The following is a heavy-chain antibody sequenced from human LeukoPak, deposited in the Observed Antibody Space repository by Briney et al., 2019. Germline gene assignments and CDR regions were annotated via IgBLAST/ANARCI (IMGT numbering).Heavy chain of an antibody. J-gene: IGHJ4*02. CDR1: GGTFSSYA. Sequence: SVKVSCKASGGTFSSYAISWVRQAPGQGLEWMGRIIPILGIANYAQKFQGRVTITADKSTSTAYMELSSLRSDDTAVYYCARDFTAVPLRFLEWHYFDYWGQGTLVTVSS. CDR3: ARDFTAVPLRFLEWHYFDY. CDR2: IIPILGIA. D-gene: IGHD3-3*01. V-gene: IGHV1-69*04.